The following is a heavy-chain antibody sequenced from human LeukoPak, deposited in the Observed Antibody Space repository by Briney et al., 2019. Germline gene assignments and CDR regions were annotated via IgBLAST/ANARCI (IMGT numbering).Heavy chain of an antibody. CDR1: GGTLSSYA. D-gene: IGHD3-10*01. Sequence: GGALRLSCAPSGGTLSSYAMSGVRQAPGKGVEWVSSISASGGRTKYADSAKGRFTISRDNPKNTVYLQMNSLRAEDTAVYYCAKVMKGSERLTMVRGVIIKTAGLYYMDVWGKGTTVTVSS. V-gene: IGHV3-23*01. J-gene: IGHJ6*03. CDR2: ISASGGRT. CDR3: AKVMKGSERLTMVRGVIIKTAGLYYMDV.